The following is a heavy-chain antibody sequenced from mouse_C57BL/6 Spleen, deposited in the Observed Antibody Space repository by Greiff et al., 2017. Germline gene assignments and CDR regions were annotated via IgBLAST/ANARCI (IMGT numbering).Heavy chain of an antibody. J-gene: IGHJ4*01. Sequence: EVQRVESGGGLVQPKGSLKLSCAASGFSFNTYAMNWVRQAPGKGLEWVARIRSKSNNYATYYADSVKDRFTISRDDSESMLYLQMNNLKTEDTAMYYCVRHGDYGYAMDYWGQGTSVTVSS. D-gene: IGHD2-4*01. CDR1: GFSFNTYA. V-gene: IGHV10-1*01. CDR3: VRHGDYGYAMDY. CDR2: IRSKSNNYAT.